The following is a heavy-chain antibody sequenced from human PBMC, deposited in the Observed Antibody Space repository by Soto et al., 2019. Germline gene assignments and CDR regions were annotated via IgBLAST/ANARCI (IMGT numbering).Heavy chain of an antibody. CDR1: GGSISSSSYY. V-gene: IGHV4-39*01. CDR3: ARHSAPYASSWFDA. D-gene: IGHD2-2*01. Sequence: SETLSLTCTVSGGSISSSSYYWGWIRQPPGKGLEWIGSIYYSGSTYYNPSLKSRVTISINTSKNQMSLELTSVTAAATAVYYFARHSAPYASSWFDAWGQGTLVAVSS. J-gene: IGHJ5*02. CDR2: IYYSGST.